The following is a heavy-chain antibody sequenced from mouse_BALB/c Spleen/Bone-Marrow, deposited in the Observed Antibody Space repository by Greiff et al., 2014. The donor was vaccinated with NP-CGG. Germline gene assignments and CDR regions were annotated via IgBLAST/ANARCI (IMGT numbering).Heavy chain of an antibody. CDR1: GFSLTSYG. CDR3: ARVYLWYFDV. J-gene: IGHJ1*01. CDR2: IWAGGST. V-gene: IGHV2-9*02. Sequence: VQLVESGPGLVAPSQSLSITCTVSGFSLTSYGVHWVRQPPGKGLEWLGVIWAGGSTNYNSALMSRLSISKDNSKSQVFLKMNSLQPDDTAMYYCARVYLWYFDVWGAGTTVTVSS. D-gene: IGHD2-3*01.